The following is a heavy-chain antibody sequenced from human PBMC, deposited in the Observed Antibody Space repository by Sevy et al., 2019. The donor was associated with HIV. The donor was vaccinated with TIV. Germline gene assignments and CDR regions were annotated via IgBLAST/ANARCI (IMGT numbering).Heavy chain of an antibody. Sequence: SETLSLTCVVAGYSISSGNYWGWIRQSPGRGPEWIGSIYHSGRSYYNPSLKGRVIISVDTSENQFSLRLTSVTAADTAIYYCARSPPIVAGPRGWFDPWGQGILVTVSS. V-gene: IGHV4-38-2*01. J-gene: IGHJ5*02. D-gene: IGHD5-12*01. CDR3: ARSPPIVAGPRGWFDP. CDR2: IYHSGRS. CDR1: GYSISSGNY.